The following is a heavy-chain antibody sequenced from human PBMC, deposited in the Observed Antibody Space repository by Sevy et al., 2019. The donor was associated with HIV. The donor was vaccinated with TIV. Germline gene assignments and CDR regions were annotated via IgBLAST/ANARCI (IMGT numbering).Heavy chain of an antibody. D-gene: IGHD4-17*01. Sequence: GESLKISCAASGFTFSLYAMHWVRQAPGKGLEWVTIISYDGSNKFYADSVEGRFTISRDNSRSTLFLEMNSLRPEDTAIYYCARGGDGDRYGMDVWGQGTTVTVSS. J-gene: IGHJ6*02. CDR1: GFTFSLYA. CDR2: ISYDGSNK. CDR3: ARGGDGDRYGMDV. V-gene: IGHV3-30-3*01.